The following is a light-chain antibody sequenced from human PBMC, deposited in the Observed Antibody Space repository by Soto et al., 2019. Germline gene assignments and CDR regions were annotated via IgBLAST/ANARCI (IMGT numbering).Light chain of an antibody. J-gene: IGLJ1*01. Sequence: SVLTQPPSVSGAPGQRDTISCTGSSXNIGAGYDVHWYQQLPGTAPKLLIYGNSNRPSGVPDRFSGSKSGTSASLAITGLQAEDEADYYCQSYDRSLSGYYVFGTGTKVTVL. CDR2: GNS. CDR3: QSYDRSLSGYYV. CDR1: SXNIGAGYD. V-gene: IGLV1-40*01.